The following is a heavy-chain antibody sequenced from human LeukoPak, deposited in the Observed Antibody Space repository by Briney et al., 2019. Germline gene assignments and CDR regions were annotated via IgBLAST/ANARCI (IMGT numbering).Heavy chain of an antibody. CDR1: GFTFSSYA. J-gene: IGHJ4*02. CDR3: ARAYFRAGFDS. Sequence: GGSLRLSCAASGFTFSSYAMSWVRQAPGKGLEWVSAISGSGGSTYYADSVKGRFIISRDNAKKSVFLQMNSLRAEDTAVYYCARAYFRAGFDSWGQGTLVTVSS. D-gene: IGHD2/OR15-2a*01. V-gene: IGHV3-23*01. CDR2: ISGSGGST.